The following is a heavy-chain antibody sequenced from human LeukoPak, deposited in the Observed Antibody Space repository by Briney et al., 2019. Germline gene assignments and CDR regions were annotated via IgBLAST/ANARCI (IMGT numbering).Heavy chain of an antibody. CDR1: GFTFGDYA. CDR3: AELGITMIGGV. D-gene: IGHD3-10*02. J-gene: IGHJ6*04. V-gene: IGHV3-48*03. Sequence: GRSLRLSCTASGFTFGDYAMSWFRQAPGKGLEWVSYISSSGSTIYYADSVKGRFTISRDNAKNSLYLQMNSLRAEDTAVYYCAELGITMIGGVWGKGTTVTISS. CDR2: ISSSGSTI.